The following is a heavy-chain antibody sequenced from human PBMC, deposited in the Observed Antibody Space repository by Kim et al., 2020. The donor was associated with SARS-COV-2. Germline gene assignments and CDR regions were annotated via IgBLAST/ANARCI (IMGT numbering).Heavy chain of an antibody. J-gene: IGHJ4*02. Sequence: GGSLRLSCAASGFSVSTKTMTWVRQAPGKGLEWVSIIYSNGTTYYADSVKSRFTTSRDTSKNNLYLQMDNVRADDTAVYYCAGDNYNNNWYKYWGQGTLVTVSA. V-gene: IGHV3-53*01. CDR1: GFSVSTKT. CDR3: AGDNYNNNWYKY. CDR2: IYSNGTT. D-gene: IGHD6-13*01.